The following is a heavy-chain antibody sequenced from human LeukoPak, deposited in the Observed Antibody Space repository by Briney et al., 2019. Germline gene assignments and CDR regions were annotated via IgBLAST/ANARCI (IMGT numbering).Heavy chain of an antibody. Sequence: ASVKVSCKASGYTFTSYWIGWVRQMPGKGLEWMGIIYPGDSDTRYSPSFQGQVTISADKSISTAYLQWSSLKASDTAMYYCARHVAGATDYWGQGTLVTVSS. D-gene: IGHD1-26*01. V-gene: IGHV5-51*01. J-gene: IGHJ4*02. CDR1: GYTFTSYW. CDR3: ARHVAGATDY. CDR2: IYPGDSDT.